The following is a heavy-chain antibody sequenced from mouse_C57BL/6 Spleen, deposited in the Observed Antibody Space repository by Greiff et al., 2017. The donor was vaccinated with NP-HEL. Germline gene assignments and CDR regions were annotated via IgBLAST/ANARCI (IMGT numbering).Heavy chain of an antibody. J-gene: IGHJ3*01. D-gene: IGHD1-1*01. CDR3: ARGEDYGSSSFAY. Sequence: QVQLQQPGAELVMPGASVKLSCKASGYTFTSCWMHWVKQRPGQGLEWIGEIDPSDSYTNYNQKFKGKSTLTVDKSSSTAYMQLSSLTSEDSAVYYCARGEDYGSSSFAYWGQGTLVTVSA. CDR2: IDPSDSYT. V-gene: IGHV1-69*01. CDR1: GYTFTSCW.